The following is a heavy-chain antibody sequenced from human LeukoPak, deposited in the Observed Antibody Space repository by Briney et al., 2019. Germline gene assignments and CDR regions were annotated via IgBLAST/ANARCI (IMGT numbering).Heavy chain of an antibody. CDR3: ARAYSPYYFDY. D-gene: IGHD2-15*01. Sequence: GRSLRLSCAASGLTFSSYGMHWVRQAPGKGLEWVAVIWYDGSNKYYADSVKGRFTISRDNSKNTLYLQMNSLRAEDTAVYYCARAYSPYYFDYWGQGTLVTVSS. J-gene: IGHJ4*02. V-gene: IGHV3-33*01. CDR1: GLTFSSYG. CDR2: IWYDGSNK.